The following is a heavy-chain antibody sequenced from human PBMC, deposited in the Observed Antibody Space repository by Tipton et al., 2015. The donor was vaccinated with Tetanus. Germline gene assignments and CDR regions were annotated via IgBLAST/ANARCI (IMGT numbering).Heavy chain of an antibody. Sequence: LRLSCAVSGGSITSDNHYWSWIRQPPGKGLEWIGYIYDSGSTYYNPSLKSRVTISEDRSKNQISLRLRSVTAADTAVYYCARVKGTYNHYGLDVWGQGTTVTVAS. CDR2: IYDSGST. J-gene: IGHJ6*02. V-gene: IGHV4-30-2*01. CDR3: ARVKGTYNHYGLDV. CDR1: GGSITSDNHY. D-gene: IGHD3-10*01.